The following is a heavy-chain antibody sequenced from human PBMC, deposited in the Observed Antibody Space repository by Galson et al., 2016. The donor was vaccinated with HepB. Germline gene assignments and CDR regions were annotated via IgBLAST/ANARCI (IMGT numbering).Heavy chain of an antibody. D-gene: IGHD1-1*01. CDR3: ARDVNNWTGDRRLFDL. Sequence: SLRLSCAASGFSFNDFYKSWIRQPPGKALEWISYISHSGNTREYADSVKGRFTVSRDNNKNSVYLQLNSLRAEDTALYYCARDVNNWTGDRRLFDLWGQGTLVAVSS. J-gene: IGHJ4*02. V-gene: IGHV3-11*01. CDR1: GFSFNDFY. CDR2: ISHSGNTR.